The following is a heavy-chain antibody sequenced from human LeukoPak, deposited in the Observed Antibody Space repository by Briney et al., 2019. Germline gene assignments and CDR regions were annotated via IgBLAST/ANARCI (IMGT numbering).Heavy chain of an antibody. CDR1: GYTFTSYD. CDR2: MNPNSGNT. Sequence: ASVKVSCKASGYTFTSYDINWVRQATGQGLEWMGWMNPNSGNTGYAQKFQGRVTMTRNTSISTAYMELSSLRSEDTAVYYCARSLGLLWFGALRYYYYYMDVWGKGTTVTISS. CDR3: ARSLGLLWFGALRYYYYYMDV. V-gene: IGHV1-8*01. J-gene: IGHJ6*03. D-gene: IGHD3-10*01.